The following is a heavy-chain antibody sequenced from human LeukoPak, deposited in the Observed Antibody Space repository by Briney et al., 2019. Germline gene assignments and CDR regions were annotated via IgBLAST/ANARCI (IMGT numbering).Heavy chain of an antibody. D-gene: IGHD5-18*01. CDR2: INPNSGDS. CDR3: AREIGGILVFDY. J-gene: IGHJ4*02. Sequence: ASVKVSCKASGYKFTGYYMHWVRQAPGQGLEWMGWINPNSGDSHHAQKFQGRVTMTRDMSISTAYMELSRLRSDDTAVYYCAREIGGILVFDYWGQGTLVTVSS. CDR1: GYKFTGYY. V-gene: IGHV1-2*02.